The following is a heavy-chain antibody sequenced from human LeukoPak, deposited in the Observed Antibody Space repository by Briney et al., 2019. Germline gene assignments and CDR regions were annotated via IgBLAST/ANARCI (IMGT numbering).Heavy chain of an antibody. CDR3: ARGLEGYSAGWSRFFEY. D-gene: IGHD6-19*01. J-gene: IGHJ4*02. Sequence: PSETLSLTCGVSGYSISRGYYWGWIRQPPGNGLEWVGNIYHTGSTYYNPSLRSRVTISVDTSKNQFFLKLTSVTADGTAVYYCARGLEGYSAGWSRFFEYWGQGTLATVSS. V-gene: IGHV4-38-2*01. CDR2: IYHTGST. CDR1: GYSISRGYY.